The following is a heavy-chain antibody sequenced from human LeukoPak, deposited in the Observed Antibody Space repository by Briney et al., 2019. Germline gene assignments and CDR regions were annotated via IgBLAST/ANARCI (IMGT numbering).Heavy chain of an antibody. J-gene: IGHJ4*02. Sequence: GGSLRLSCAASGFTVSSNYMSWVRQAPGKGLEWGSAISGSGGSTYYADSVKGRFTISKDNSKNTLYLQMNSLRAEDTAVYYCAKGLLSFDYWGQGTLVTVSS. CDR3: AKGLLSFDY. D-gene: IGHD2/OR15-2a*01. V-gene: IGHV3-23*01. CDR2: ISGSGGST. CDR1: GFTVSSNY.